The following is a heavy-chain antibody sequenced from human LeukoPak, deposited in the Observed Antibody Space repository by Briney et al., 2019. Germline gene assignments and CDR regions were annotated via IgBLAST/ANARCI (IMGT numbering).Heavy chain of an antibody. Sequence: GGSLRLSCAASGFTFSSYGMHWVRQAPGKGLEWVAFIRYDGSNKYYADSVKGRFTISRDNSKNTLYLQMNSLRAEDTAVYYCAKGRCSSTSCYYDAFDIWGQGTMVTVSS. CDR2: IRYDGSNK. V-gene: IGHV3-30*02. D-gene: IGHD2-2*01. CDR3: AKGRCSSTSCYYDAFDI. CDR1: GFTFSSYG. J-gene: IGHJ3*02.